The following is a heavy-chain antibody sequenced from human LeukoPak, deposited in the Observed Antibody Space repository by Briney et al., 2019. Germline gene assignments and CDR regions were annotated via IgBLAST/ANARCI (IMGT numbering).Heavy chain of an antibody. CDR1: GGSISSYY. D-gene: IGHD2-2*01. J-gene: IGHJ3*02. CDR2: IYHSGST. CDR3: ARDEAVPAAFGAFDI. Sequence: SETLSLTCTVSGGSISSYYWSWIRQPPGKGLEWIGYIYHSGSTYYNPSLKSRVTISVDRSKNQFSLKLSSVTAADTAVYYCARDEAVPAAFGAFDIWGQGTMVTVSS. V-gene: IGHV4-59*12.